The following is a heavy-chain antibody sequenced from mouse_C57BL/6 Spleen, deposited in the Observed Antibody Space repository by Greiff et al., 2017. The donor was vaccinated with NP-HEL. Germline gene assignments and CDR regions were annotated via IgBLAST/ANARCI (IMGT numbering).Heavy chain of an antibody. J-gene: IGHJ1*03. V-gene: IGHV5-4*01. D-gene: IGHD3-3*01. Sequence: EVQGVESGGGLVKPGGSLKLSCAASGFTFSSYAMSWVRQTPEKRLEWVATISDGGSYTYYPDNVKGRFPISRDNAKNNLYLQMSHLKSEDTAMYYCARERGHWYFDVWGTGTTVTVSS. CDR3: ARERGHWYFDV. CDR2: ISDGGSYT. CDR1: GFTFSSYA.